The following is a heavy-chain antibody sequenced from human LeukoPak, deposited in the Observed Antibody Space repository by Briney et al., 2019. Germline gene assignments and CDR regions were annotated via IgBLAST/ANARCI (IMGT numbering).Heavy chain of an antibody. CDR2: IFHSGST. CDR3: ARVLTGSNFDS. D-gene: IGHD2-8*02. CDR1: GGSISSNNW. Sequence: SGTLSLTCVVSGGSISSNNWWSWVRQPPGKGLEWIGEIFHSGSTNYNPSHKSRVTISVDKSKNQFSLRLSSVTAADTAVYYCARVLTGSNFDSWGHGTLVTVSS. J-gene: IGHJ4*01. V-gene: IGHV4-4*02.